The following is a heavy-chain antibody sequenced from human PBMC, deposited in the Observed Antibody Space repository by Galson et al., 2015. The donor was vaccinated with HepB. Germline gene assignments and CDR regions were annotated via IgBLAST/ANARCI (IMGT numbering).Heavy chain of an antibody. CDR3: TRDNWRWLLYGMDV. D-gene: IGHD5-24*01. CDR2: IRSKAYGGTT. V-gene: IGHV3-49*03. CDR1: GFTFGDYA. Sequence: SLRLSCAASGFTFGDYAMSWFRQAPGKGLEWVGFIRSKAYGGTTEYAASVKGRFTISRDDSKSIAYLQMNSLKTEDTAVYYCTRDNWRWLLYGMDVWGQGTTVTVSS. J-gene: IGHJ6*02.